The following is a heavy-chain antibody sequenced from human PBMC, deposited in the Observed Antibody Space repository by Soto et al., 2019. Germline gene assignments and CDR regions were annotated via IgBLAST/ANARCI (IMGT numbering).Heavy chain of an antibody. D-gene: IGHD1-26*01. CDR1: GFTFSSYA. CDR2: ISGSGDST. V-gene: IGHV3-23*01. J-gene: IGHJ4*02. CDR3: ARRGSGSYYDY. Sequence: EVQLLESGGGLVQPGGSLRLSCAASGFTFSSYAMRWVRQAPGKGLEWVSAISGSGDSTYYADSVKGRFTTSRDNSKNTLYLQMNSLRAEDTAVYYCARRGSGSYYDYGGQGTRVTVSS.